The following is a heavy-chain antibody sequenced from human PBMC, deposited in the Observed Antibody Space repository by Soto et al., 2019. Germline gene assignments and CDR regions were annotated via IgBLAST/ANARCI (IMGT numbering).Heavy chain of an antibody. CDR2: IYWDDGK. CDR1: GFSLSTTGVA. Sequence: QITLNESGPTLVKPAQTLTLTCTFSGFSLSTTGVAVGWIRQTPGKHLERLELIYWDDGKRYSLSLKSKLTITKDTPESQVVLRMTNMDPVDTATYYCANRFTSPYYYDGSDCLHVFDLWSQVKKVTVSS. J-gene: IGHJ3*01. CDR3: ANRFTSPYYYDGSDCLHVFDL. D-gene: IGHD3-22*01. V-gene: IGHV2-5*02.